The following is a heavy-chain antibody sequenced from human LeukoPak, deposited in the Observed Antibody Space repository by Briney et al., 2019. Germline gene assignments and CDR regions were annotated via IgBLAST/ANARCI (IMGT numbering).Heavy chain of an antibody. Sequence: SETLSLTCAVYGGSFSGYYWSWIRQPPGKGLEWIGYIYYSGSTNYNPSLKSRVTISVDTSKNQFSLKLSSVTAADTAVYYCARVLVAGTGYYFDYWGQGTLVTVSS. CDR3: ARVLVAGTGYYFDY. J-gene: IGHJ4*02. V-gene: IGHV4-59*01. CDR2: IYYSGST. D-gene: IGHD6-19*01. CDR1: GGSFSGYY.